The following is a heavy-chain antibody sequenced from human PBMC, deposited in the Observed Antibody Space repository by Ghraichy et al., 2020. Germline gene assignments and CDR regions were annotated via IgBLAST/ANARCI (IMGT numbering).Heavy chain of an antibody. J-gene: IGHJ4*02. V-gene: IGHV1-2*02. D-gene: IGHD3-10*01. Sequence: ASVKVSCKASGYTFTGHYMHWVRQAPGQGLEWMGWINPNSGGTNYAQKFQGRVTMTRDTSISTAYMELSRLRSDDTAVYYCARQSFYYGSGSYFPNWGQGTLVTVSS. CDR3: ARQSFYYGSGSYFPN. CDR1: GYTFTGHY. CDR2: INPNSGGT.